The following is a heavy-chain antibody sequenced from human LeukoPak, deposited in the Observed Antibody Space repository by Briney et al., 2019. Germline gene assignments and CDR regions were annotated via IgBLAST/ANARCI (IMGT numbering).Heavy chain of an antibody. Sequence: GSLGLSCAASGFTFSSYEMNWIRQPPEKGLEWIGYICYSGTTNYNPSLKSRVTISVDRSKNQFSLKLISVTAADTAVYYCARHSPRRIAVAGTTWWFDPWGQGTLVTVSS. CDR3: ARHSPRRIAVAGTTWWFDP. CDR1: GFTFSSYE. J-gene: IGHJ5*01. V-gene: IGHV4-59*08. D-gene: IGHD6-19*01. CDR2: ICYSGTT.